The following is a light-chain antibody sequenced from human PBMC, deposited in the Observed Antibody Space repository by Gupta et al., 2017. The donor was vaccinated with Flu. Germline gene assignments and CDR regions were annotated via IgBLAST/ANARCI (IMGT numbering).Light chain of an antibody. Sequence: DIVLTQSPGTLSLSPGERATLSCRASQNVNNNYLAWYQQKPGQTPRLLIYDASRRATGIPDRFSGSGDGTDFTLSSSRLEPEDFAVYYWQQYGSSRTFGQGTKVEIK. J-gene: IGKJ1*01. CDR2: DAS. V-gene: IGKV3-20*01. CDR3: QQYGSSRT. CDR1: QNVNNNY.